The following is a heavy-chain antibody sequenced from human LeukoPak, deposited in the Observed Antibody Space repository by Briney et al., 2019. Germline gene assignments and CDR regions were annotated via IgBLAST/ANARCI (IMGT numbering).Heavy chain of an antibody. Sequence: GGSLRLSCAASGFTFSSYSMNWVRQAPGKGLEWVSSISSSSSYIYYADSVKGRFTISRDNAKNSLYLQMNSLRAEDTAVYYCARERTPSDAFDIWGQGTMVTVSS. V-gene: IGHV3-21*01. J-gene: IGHJ3*02. CDR3: ARERTPSDAFDI. CDR1: GFTFSSYS. D-gene: IGHD2-15*01. CDR2: ISSSSSYI.